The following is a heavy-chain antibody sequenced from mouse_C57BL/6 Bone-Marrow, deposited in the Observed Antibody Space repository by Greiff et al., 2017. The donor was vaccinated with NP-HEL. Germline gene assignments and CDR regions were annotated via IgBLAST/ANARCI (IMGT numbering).Heavy chain of an antibody. J-gene: IGHJ2*01. CDR2: ISSGGSYT. CDR1: GFTFSSYG. D-gene: IGHD4-1*01. CDR3: ARRADWVFDY. Sequence: EVKLVESGGDLVKPGGSLKLSCAASGFTFSSYGMSWVRQTPDKRLEWVATISSGGSYTYYPDSVKGRFTISRDNAKNTLYLQMSSLKSEDTAMYYCARRADWVFDYWGQGTTLTVSS. V-gene: IGHV5-6*02.